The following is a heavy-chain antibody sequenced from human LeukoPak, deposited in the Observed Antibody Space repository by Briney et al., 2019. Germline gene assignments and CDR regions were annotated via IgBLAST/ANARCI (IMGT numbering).Heavy chain of an antibody. CDR3: ARIGPYWYFDL. D-gene: IGHD3-22*01. V-gene: IGHV4-59*01. J-gene: IGHJ2*01. Sequence: SETLSLTCTVSGGSISSYYWSWVRQPPGKGLDWIGYIHYSGSTNYNPSLKSQVTMSVDTSMNQFSLKLSSVTAADTAVYHCARIGPYWYFDLWGRGTLVTVSS. CDR2: IHYSGST. CDR1: GGSISSYY.